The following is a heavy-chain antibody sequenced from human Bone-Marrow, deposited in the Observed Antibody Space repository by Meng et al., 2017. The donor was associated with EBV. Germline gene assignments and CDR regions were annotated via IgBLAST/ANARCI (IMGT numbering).Heavy chain of an antibody. CDR3: AKDRLPYYDILTGYYIDNWFDP. CDR2: ISGSGGST. Sequence: EVQLVESGGGLVQPGGSLRRSXAASGFTFXSYAMSWVRQAPGKGLEWVSAISGSGGSTYYADSVKGRFTISRDNSKNTLYLQMNSLRAEDTAVYYCAKDRLPYYDILTGYYIDNWFDPWGQGTLVTVSS. J-gene: IGHJ5*02. V-gene: IGHV3-23*04. D-gene: IGHD3-9*01. CDR1: GFTFXSYA.